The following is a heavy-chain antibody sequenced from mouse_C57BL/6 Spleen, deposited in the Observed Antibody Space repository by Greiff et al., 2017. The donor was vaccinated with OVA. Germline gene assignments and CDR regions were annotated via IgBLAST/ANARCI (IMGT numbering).Heavy chain of an antibody. CDR2: IYPGDGDT. V-gene: IGHV1-80*01. CDR3: ASSGTYAMDY. Sequence: QVQLQQSGAELVKPGASVKISCKASGYAFSNYGMNWVKQRPGKGLEWIGQIYPGDGDTNYNGTFKGQATLTADKSSSTAYMQLSSRTSEDAAVYFCASSGTYAMDYWGQGTSVTVSS. CDR1: GYAFSNYG. J-gene: IGHJ4*01. D-gene: IGHD3-3*01.